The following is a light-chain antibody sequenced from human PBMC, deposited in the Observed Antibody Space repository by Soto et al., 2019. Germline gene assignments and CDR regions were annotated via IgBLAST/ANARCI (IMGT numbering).Light chain of an antibody. CDR3: QQYNNWPQT. CDR2: DAS. V-gene: IGKV1-5*01. J-gene: IGKJ1*01. Sequence: DIQMTQSPSTLSAPEGDRVTITCRASQSISNRLAWYHQKPGKTPNLLIYDASNLGSGVPSRFSGSGSGTEFTLTISSLQPDDFAVYYCQQYNNWPQTFGQGTKVDI. CDR1: QSISNR.